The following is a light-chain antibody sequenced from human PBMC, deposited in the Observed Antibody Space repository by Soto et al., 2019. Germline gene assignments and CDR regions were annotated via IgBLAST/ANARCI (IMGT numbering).Light chain of an antibody. Sequence: QSLLTQPPSTSGTPGQSVTISCSGSSSNIGSNTVTWYQQLPGTAPKLLIYSNNQRPSGVPDRFSGSYSGTSALLAIRAPQSEDEADYYCAAWDDSLNGSYVFGTGTRSPS. CDR2: SNN. V-gene: IGLV1-44*01. J-gene: IGLJ1*01. CDR3: AAWDDSLNGSYV. CDR1: SSNIGSNT.